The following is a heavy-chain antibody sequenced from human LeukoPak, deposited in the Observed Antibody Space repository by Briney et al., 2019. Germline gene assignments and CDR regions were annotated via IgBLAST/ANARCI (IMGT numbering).Heavy chain of an antibody. V-gene: IGHV1-2*02. Sequence: ASVKVSCKASGYTFTGYYMHWVRQAPGQGLEWMGWINPHSGGTNYAQKFQGRVTMTRDTSISTAYMELSRLRSDDTAVYYCARDGQLLFLRYYYGMEVWGQGTTVTVSS. D-gene: IGHD2-2*01. J-gene: IGHJ6*02. CDR2: INPHSGGT. CDR3: ARDGQLLFLRYYYGMEV. CDR1: GYTFTGYY.